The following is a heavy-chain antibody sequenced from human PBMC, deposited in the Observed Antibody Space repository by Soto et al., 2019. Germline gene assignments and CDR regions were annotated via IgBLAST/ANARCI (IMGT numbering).Heavy chain of an antibody. V-gene: IGHV3-11*01. D-gene: IGHD4-17*01. CDR3: ARDLLDYGEQPYYHYYYMDV. CDR1: GFTFSDYY. J-gene: IGHJ6*03. CDR2: ISSSGSTI. Sequence: GGSLRLSCAASGFTFSDYYMCCIRQALGKGLEWVSYISSSGSTIYYADSVKGRFTISRDNAKNSLYLQMNSLRAEDTAVYYCARDLLDYGEQPYYHYYYMDVWGKGTTVTVSS.